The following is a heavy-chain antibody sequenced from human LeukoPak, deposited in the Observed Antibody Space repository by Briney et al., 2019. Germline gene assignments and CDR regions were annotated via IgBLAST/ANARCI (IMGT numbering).Heavy chain of an antibody. CDR2: INHSGST. J-gene: IGHJ4*02. Sequence: PSETLSLTCAIYGGSFSGNYWSWIRQPPGKGLEWIGEINHSGSTNYNPSLESRVTISVDTSKNQFSLKLSSVTAADTAVYYCARVHSNYLQLWLSHFDYWGQGTLVTVSS. V-gene: IGHV4-34*01. CDR3: ARVHSNYLQLWLSHFDY. D-gene: IGHD5-18*01. CDR1: GGSFSGNY.